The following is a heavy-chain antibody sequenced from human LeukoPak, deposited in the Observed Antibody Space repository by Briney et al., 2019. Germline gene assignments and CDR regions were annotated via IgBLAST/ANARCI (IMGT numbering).Heavy chain of an antibody. CDR1: GGSISSGSYY. Sequence: PSETLSLTCTVSGGSISSGSYYWSWIRQPAGKGLEWIGRIYTSGSTNYNPSLKSRVTISVDTSKNQFSLKLSSVTAADTAVYYCARAGPRFAVRWLYYFDYWGQGTLVTVSS. J-gene: IGHJ4*02. CDR2: IYTSGST. V-gene: IGHV4-61*02. D-gene: IGHD4-23*01. CDR3: ARAGPRFAVRWLYYFDY.